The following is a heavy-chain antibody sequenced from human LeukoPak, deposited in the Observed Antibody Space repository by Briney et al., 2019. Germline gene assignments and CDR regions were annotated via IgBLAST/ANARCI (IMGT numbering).Heavy chain of an antibody. CDR1: GFTFKSYD. V-gene: IGHV3-13*01. D-gene: IGHD6-13*01. Sequence: GGSLRLSCAASGFTFKSYDMHWVRQAAGEGLEWVSAIGTAGDRYYPGSVKGRFTISRENAKNSLYLQMNSLRAGDTAVYYCARGGRGSSWFDNWGQGTLVTVSS. J-gene: IGHJ4*02. CDR3: ARGGRGSSWFDN. CDR2: IGTAGDR.